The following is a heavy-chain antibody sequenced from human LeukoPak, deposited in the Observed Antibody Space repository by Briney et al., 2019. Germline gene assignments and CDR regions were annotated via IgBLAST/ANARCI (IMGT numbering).Heavy chain of an antibody. Sequence: ASVKVSCKASGYTFTGYYMHWVRQAPGQGLEWMGRINPNSGGTNYAQKFQGRVTMTRDTSISTAYMELSRLRPDDTAVYYCASHYYDSSGQHDDWGQGTLVTVSS. CDR3: ASHYYDSSGQHDD. V-gene: IGHV1-2*06. CDR1: GYTFTGYY. J-gene: IGHJ4*02. D-gene: IGHD3-22*01. CDR2: INPNSGGT.